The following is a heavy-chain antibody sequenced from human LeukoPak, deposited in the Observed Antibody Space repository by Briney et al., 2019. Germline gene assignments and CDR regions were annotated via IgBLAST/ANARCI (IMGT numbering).Heavy chain of an antibody. J-gene: IGHJ5*02. CDR2: ISSGGDDT. Sequence: PGGSLRLSCAASEFTFSAYAMYWVRQAPGKGLEWVSSISSGGDDTFYTDSVKGRFAISRDNSKRTLSLQMNSLRAEDTAVYYCTQGCSGATRSGSRWFGPWGQGTLVTVSS. D-gene: IGHD2-8*02. CDR3: TQGCSGATRSGSRWFGP. V-gene: IGHV3-23*01. CDR1: EFTFSAYA.